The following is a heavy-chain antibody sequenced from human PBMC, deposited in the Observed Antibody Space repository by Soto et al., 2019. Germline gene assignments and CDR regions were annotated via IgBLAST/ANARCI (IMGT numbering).Heavy chain of an antibody. V-gene: IGHV3-74*01. CDR2: INSDGSST. CDR1: GFTFSSYW. CDR3: AIEGIVGATTSDY. J-gene: IGHJ4*02. D-gene: IGHD1-26*01. Sequence: EVQLVESGGGLVQPGGSLRLSCAASGFTFSSYWMHWVRQAPGKGLVWVSRINSDGSSTSYADSVKGRFTISRDNAKNTLYLHMNSLSAEDTAVYYCAIEGIVGATTSDYWGQGTLVTVSS.